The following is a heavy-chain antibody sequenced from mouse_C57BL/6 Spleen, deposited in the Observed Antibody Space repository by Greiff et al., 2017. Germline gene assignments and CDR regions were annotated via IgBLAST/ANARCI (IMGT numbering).Heavy chain of an antibody. V-gene: IGHV1-53*01. CDR2: INPSNGGT. J-gene: IGHJ4*01. D-gene: IGHD1-1*01. CDR1: GYNFTSYW. CDR3: TRDYEDAMDY. Sequence: QVQLQQPGPELVKPGASVKLSCKASGYNFTSYWMHWVKQRPGQGLEWIGNINPSNGGTNSNEKFKSKATLTVDKSSSTAYMQLSSLTAEDSAGYYCTRDYEDAMDYWGQGTSVTVSS.